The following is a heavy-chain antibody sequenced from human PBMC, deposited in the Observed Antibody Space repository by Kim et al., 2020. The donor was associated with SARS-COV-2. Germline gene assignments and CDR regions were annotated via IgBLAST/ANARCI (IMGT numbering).Heavy chain of an antibody. CDR2: ISTSGDTT. J-gene: IGHJ4*02. Sequence: GGSLRLSCAASGFTFSNYEMNWVRQAPGKGLEWLSFISTSGDTTYYADSVKGRFTLSRDNARNSLYLQINSLRAEDTGVYYCTRDMSGCFDYWGQGTQVTVSS. CDR1: GFTFSNYE. V-gene: IGHV3-48*03. D-gene: IGHD3-10*01. CDR3: TRDMSGCFDY.